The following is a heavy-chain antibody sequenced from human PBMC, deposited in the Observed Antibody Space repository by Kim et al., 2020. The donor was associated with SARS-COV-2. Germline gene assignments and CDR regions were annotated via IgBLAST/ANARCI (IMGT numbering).Heavy chain of an antibody. CDR1: GFTFSTYE. J-gene: IGHJ6*02. CDR2: ISTSGSTI. V-gene: IGHV3-48*03. CDR3: ARSLYCSSTSCFYGMDV. Sequence: GGSLRLSCAASGFTFSTYEMNWVRQAPGKGLEWISYISTSGSTIYYADSVKGRFTISRDNAKSSLSLQMNSLRAEDTAGYYCARSLYCSSTSCFYGMDVWGQGTTVTVSS. D-gene: IGHD2-2*01.